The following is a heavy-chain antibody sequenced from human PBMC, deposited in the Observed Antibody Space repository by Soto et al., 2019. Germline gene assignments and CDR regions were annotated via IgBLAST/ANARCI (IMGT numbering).Heavy chain of an antibody. V-gene: IGHV3-64D*06. D-gene: IGHD3-9*01. CDR2: ISSDGDIT. CDR3: VKVSTFYDILTGYYSTNFFDP. CDR1: GFTFSEYS. J-gene: IGHJ5*02. Sequence: GSLRLSCSASGFTFSEYSMHLVRQAPGKGLQYVSTISSDGDITYYADSVKGRFTISRDNSKNTLYLQMNSLRPEDTAVYYCVKVSTFYDILTGYYSTNFFDPWGQGTLVTVSS.